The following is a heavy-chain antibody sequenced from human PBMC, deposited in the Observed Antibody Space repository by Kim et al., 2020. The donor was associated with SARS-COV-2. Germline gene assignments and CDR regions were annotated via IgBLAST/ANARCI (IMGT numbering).Heavy chain of an antibody. CDR2: IYYSGST. J-gene: IGHJ5*02. V-gene: IGHV4-59*13. D-gene: IGHD6-13*01. Sequence: SETLSLTCTVSGGSISSYYWSWIRQPPGKGLEWIGYIYYSGSTNYNPSLKSRVTISVDTSKNQFSLKLSSVTAADTAVYYCARVPYSSSWYHWFDPWGQGTLVTVSS. CDR1: GGSISSYY. CDR3: ARVPYSSSWYHWFDP.